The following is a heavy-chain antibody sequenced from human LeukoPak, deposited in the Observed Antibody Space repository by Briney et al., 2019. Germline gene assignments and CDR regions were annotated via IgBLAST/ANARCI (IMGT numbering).Heavy chain of an antibody. CDR1: GGTFSSYA. V-gene: IGHV1-69*05. J-gene: IGHJ3*02. Sequence: GASVKVSCKASGGTFSSYAISWVRQAPGQGLEWMGGIIPIFGTANYAQKFQGRVTITTDESTSTAYMELSSLRSEDTAVYYCARDRSSGWYSRDAFDIWGQGTMVTVSS. D-gene: IGHD6-19*01. CDR3: ARDRSSGWYSRDAFDI. CDR2: IIPIFGTA.